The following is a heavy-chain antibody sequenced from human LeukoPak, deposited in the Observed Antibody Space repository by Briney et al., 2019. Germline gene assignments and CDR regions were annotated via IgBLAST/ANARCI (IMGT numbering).Heavy chain of an antibody. V-gene: IGHV1-2*02. CDR1: GYTFTGYY. CDR2: INPNSGGT. J-gene: IGHJ5*02. D-gene: IGHD3-3*01. Sequence: ASVKVSCKASGYTFTGYYMHWVRQAPGQGLEWMGWINPNSGGTNYAQKFQGRVTMTRDTSISTAYMELSRLRSDDTAVYYCARDLIFGVVSGWFDPWGQGTLVTVSS. CDR3: ARDLIFGVVSGWFDP.